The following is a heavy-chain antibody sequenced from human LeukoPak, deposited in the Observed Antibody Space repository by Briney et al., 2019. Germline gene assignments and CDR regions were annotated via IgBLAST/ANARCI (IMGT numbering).Heavy chain of an antibody. V-gene: IGHV3-15*01. D-gene: IGHD4-17*01. J-gene: IGHJ4*02. CDR1: GFTFSNAW. CDR2: IKSKTDGGTT. CDR3: TTDDYGDYPLFDY. Sequence: GGSLRLSCGASGFTFSNAWMSWVRQAPGKGLEWVGRIKSKTDGGTTDYAAPVKGRFTISRDDSKNTLYLQMNSLKTEDTAVYYCTTDDYGDYPLFDYWGQGTLVTVSS.